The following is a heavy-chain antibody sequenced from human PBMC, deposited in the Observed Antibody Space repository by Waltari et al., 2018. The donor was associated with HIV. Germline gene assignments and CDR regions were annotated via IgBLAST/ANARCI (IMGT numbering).Heavy chain of an antibody. D-gene: IGHD4-17*01. V-gene: IGHV4-34*01. CDR3: ARGTTTVTPNWFDP. CDR1: GGSFSGYY. J-gene: IGHJ5*02. Sequence: QVQLQQWGAGLLKPSETLSLTCAVSGGSFSGYYWTWIRQPPGKGLEWIGEINHSGSTNYNPSLKSRVTISVDTSKNQFSLKLSSVTAADTAVYYCARGTTTVTPNWFDPWGQGTLVTVSS. CDR2: INHSGST.